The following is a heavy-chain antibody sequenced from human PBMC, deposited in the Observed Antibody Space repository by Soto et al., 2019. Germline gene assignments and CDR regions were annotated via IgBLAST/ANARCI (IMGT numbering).Heavy chain of an antibody. V-gene: IGHV3-23*01. Sequence: EVQLLESGGGLVQPGGSLRLSCAASGFTFSSYAMRWVRQAPGKGLEWVSAIRVSGGSTYYADSVKGRFTISRDNSKNTLYLQMSSLRAEDTAVYYRAKAYQLLSSYYYYYGMDVWGPGNTVTVSS. CDR2: IRVSGGST. CDR1: GFTFSSYA. D-gene: IGHD2-2*01. CDR3: AKAYQLLSSYYYYYGMDV. J-gene: IGHJ6*01.